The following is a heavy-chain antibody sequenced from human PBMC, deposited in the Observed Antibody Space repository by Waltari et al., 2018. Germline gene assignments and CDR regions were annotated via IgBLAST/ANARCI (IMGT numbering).Heavy chain of an antibody. V-gene: IGHV4-61*02. D-gene: IGHD3-16*01. Sequence: QVQLQESGPGLVKPSQTLSLICNVSGVSINDGNYFWTWIRQPAGKGLEWIGRIYTRGATATNPSLKSRVIMSIDTSKNQFSLSLSSVTAADTAVYFCARESPTVTFGGPLKRASWFDPWGQGTLVTVSS. CDR3: ARESPTVTFGGPLKRASWFDP. J-gene: IGHJ5*02. CDR1: GVSINDGNYF. CDR2: IYTRGAT.